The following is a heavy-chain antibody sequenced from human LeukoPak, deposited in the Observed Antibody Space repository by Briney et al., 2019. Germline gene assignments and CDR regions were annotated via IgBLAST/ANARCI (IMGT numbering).Heavy chain of an antibody. V-gene: IGHV4-4*07. Sequence: PSETLSLTCIVSGGSISNYYWSWIRQPAGKGLEWIGRIYSSGRTTYDPSLKSRVTMSIDTSKNQFSLKLRAVTAADTAVYYCARDRYSYGSKGAYFGYWGQGTPVTVSS. CDR3: ARDRYSYGSKGAYFGY. D-gene: IGHD5-18*01. J-gene: IGHJ4*02. CDR2: IYSSGRT. CDR1: GGSISNYY.